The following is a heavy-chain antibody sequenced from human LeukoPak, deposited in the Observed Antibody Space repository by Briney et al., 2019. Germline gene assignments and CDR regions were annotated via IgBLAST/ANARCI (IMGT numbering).Heavy chain of an antibody. CDR3: AREGVLGAFDI. CDR1: GGSISGGGYY. V-gene: IGHV4-30-2*01. CDR2: IYHSGST. J-gene: IGHJ3*02. Sequence: SETLSLTCTVSGGSISGGGYYWSWIRQPPGKGLEWIGYIYHSGSTYYNPSLKSRVTISVDRSKNQFSLKLSSVTAADTAVYYCAREGVLGAFDIWGQGTMVTVSS. D-gene: IGHD2/OR15-2a*01.